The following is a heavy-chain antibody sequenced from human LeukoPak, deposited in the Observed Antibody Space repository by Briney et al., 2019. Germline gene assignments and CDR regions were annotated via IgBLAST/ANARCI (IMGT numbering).Heavy chain of an antibody. CDR1: GFTFDDYA. D-gene: IGHD6-19*01. J-gene: IGHJ4*02. Sequence: GGSLRLSCAASGFTFDDYAMHWVRQAPGKGLEWVSVISWDGGYTYYADSVKGRFTISRDNSKNSLYLQMNSLRTEDTALYYCAKDDRAVAGTGYFDYWGQGALVTVSS. CDR2: ISWDGGYT. V-gene: IGHV3-43D*03. CDR3: AKDDRAVAGTGYFDY.